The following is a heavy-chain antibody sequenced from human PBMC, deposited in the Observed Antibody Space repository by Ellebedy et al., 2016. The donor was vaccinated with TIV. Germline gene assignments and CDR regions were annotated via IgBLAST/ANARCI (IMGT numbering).Heavy chain of an antibody. V-gene: IGHV6-1*01. CDR3: ASTALGGRYMDV. CDR2: AYYRSKWNY. Sequence: SQTLSLTXAISGDSVSSSSAAWNWIRQSPSRGLEWLGRAYYRSKWNYDYAVSVQSRITINPDTSRNQFSLQLNSVTPEDTAVYYCASTALGGRYMDVWGKGTTVTVSS. J-gene: IGHJ6*03. CDR1: GDSVSSSSAA.